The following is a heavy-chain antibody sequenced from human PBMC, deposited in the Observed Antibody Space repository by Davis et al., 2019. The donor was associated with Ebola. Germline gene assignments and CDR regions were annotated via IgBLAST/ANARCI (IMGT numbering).Heavy chain of an antibody. Sequence: ASVKVSCKASGYTFTSYGITWVRQAPGQGLEWMGWINPHNGNTNYAQNVQGRVTMTTDTSTSTAYMEVGSLRSDDTAVYYCARDHHIAVAGAPGYWGQGTLVTVSS. CDR2: INPHNGNT. CDR3: ARDHHIAVAGAPGY. D-gene: IGHD6-19*01. V-gene: IGHV1-18*04. CDR1: GYTFTSYG. J-gene: IGHJ4*02.